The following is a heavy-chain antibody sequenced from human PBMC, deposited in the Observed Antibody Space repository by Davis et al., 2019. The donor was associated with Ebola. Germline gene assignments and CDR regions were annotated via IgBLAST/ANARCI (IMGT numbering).Heavy chain of an antibody. D-gene: IGHD2-2*01. J-gene: IGHJ6*03. CDR1: GYSFTSYW. Sequence: KISCKGSGYSFTSYWIGWVRQAPGQGLEWMGGIIPIFGTANYAQKFQGRVTITADESTSTAYMELSSLRSEDTAVYYCASPTREYCSSTSCRQPYYYYYYYMDVWGKGTTVTVSS. CDR2: IIPIFGTA. V-gene: IGHV1-69*01. CDR3: ASPTREYCSSTSCRQPYYYYYYYMDV.